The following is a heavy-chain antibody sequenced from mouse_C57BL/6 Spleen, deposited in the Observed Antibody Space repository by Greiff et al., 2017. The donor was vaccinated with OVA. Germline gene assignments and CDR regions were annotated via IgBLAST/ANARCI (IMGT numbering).Heavy chain of an antibody. V-gene: IGHV1-59*01. CDR3: ARRGVYAMDY. CDR2: IDPSDSYT. CDR1: GYTFTSYW. Sequence: VQLQQPGAELVRPGTSVKLSCKASGYTFTSYWMHWVKQRPGQGLEWIGVIDPSDSYTNYNQKFKGKATLTVDTSSSTAYMQRSSLTSEDSAVYYCARRGVYAMDYWGQGTSVTVSS. J-gene: IGHJ4*01.